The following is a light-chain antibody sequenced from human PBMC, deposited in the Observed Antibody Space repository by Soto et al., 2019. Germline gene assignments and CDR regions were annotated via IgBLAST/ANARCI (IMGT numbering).Light chain of an antibody. Sequence: QLVLTQSPSASASLGASVKLTCTLSSGHSSYAIAWHQQQPEKGPRYLMKLNSDGSHSKGDGIPDRFSGSSSGAERYLIISSLQSEDEAGHYCQTWGTGIHDFGTGTKLTVL. CDR2: LNSDGSH. V-gene: IGLV4-69*01. CDR1: SGHSSYA. J-gene: IGLJ1*01. CDR3: QTWGTGIHD.